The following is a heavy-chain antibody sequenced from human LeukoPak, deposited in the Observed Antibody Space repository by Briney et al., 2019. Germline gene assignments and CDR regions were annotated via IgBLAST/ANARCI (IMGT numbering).Heavy chain of an antibody. Sequence: PGGSLRLSCAASGFSFEDYAMHWVRQPPGKGLEWVSGVSWNSGNVGYADSVKGRSTISRDNAKNFLYLQMSSLRAEDTALYYCAKAVYGDFQSTVDYWGRGTLVTVSS. V-gene: IGHV3-9*01. CDR1: GFSFEDYA. CDR2: VSWNSGNV. CDR3: AKAVYGDFQSTVDY. D-gene: IGHD4-17*01. J-gene: IGHJ4*02.